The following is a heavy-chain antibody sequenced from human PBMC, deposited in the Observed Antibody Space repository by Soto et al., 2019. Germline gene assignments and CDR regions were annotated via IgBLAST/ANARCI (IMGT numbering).Heavy chain of an antibody. Sequence: GESLKISCKGSGYSFTSYWIGWVRQMPGKGLEWMGIIYPGDSDTRYSLSFQGQVTISADKSISTAYLQWSSLKASDTAMYYCARPHDRYYDSSGYAFDIWGQGTMVTVSS. CDR2: IYPGDSDT. J-gene: IGHJ3*02. CDR1: GYSFTSYW. V-gene: IGHV5-51*01. D-gene: IGHD3-22*01. CDR3: ARPHDRYYDSSGYAFDI.